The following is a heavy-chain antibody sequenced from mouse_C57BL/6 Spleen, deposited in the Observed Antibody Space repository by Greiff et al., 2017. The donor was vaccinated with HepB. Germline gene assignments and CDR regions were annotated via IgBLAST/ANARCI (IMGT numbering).Heavy chain of an antibody. V-gene: IGHV2-4*01. D-gene: IGHD1-1*01. CDR2: IWSGGST. CDR3: AITTVAHFDY. J-gene: IGHJ2*01. Sequence: QVQLQQSGPGLVQPSQSLSITCTVSGFSLTSYGVHWVRQPPGKGLEWLGVIWSGGSTDYNAAFISRLSISKDNSKSQVFFKMNSLQADDTAIYYCAITTVAHFDYWGQGTTLTVSS. CDR1: GFSLTSYG.